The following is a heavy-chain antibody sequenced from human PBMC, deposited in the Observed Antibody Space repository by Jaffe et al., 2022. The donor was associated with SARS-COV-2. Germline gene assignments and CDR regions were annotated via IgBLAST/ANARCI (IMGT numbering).Heavy chain of an antibody. V-gene: IGHV4-59*01. CDR2: IYYSGST. J-gene: IGHJ6*02. CDR1: GGSISSYY. CDR3: AREIAAAGTGHYYYYGMDV. Sequence: QVQLQESGPGLVKPSETLSLTCTVSGGSISSYYWSWIRQPPGKGLEWIGYIYYSGSTNYNPSLKSRVTISVDTSKNQFSLKLSSVTAADTAVYYCAREIAAAGTGHYYYYGMDVWGQGTTVTVSS. D-gene: IGHD6-13*01.